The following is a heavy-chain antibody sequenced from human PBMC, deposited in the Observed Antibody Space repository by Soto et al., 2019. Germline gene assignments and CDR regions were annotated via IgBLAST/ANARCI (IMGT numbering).Heavy chain of an antibody. CDR2: ISYSGTT. J-gene: IGHJ4*02. D-gene: IGHD5-18*01. CDR1: GGSISSYY. CDR3: AREGYNFGPFDY. Sequence: SETLPLTCTASGGSISSYYWSWIRRPPGMGLEWIASISYSGTTNYNSSLKSRVTISIDTSKNQFSLKFNSVTAADTAVYYCAREGYNFGPFDYWGQGALVTVYS. V-gene: IGHV4-59*01.